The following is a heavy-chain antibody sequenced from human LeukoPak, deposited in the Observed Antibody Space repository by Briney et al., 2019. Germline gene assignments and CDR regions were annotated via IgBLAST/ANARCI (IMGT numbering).Heavy chain of an antibody. CDR1: GYSFTSYW. Sequence: GESVKISCKGSGYSFTSYWIGWVRQMPGKGLEWIGIIYPGDSDTRYSPSFQGQVTISADKSINTAYLQWSSVKASDTAMYYCARLRYCSGGNCYGDYWGQGTLVNVSS. CDR2: IYPGDSDT. CDR3: ARLRYCSGGNCYGDY. D-gene: IGHD2-15*01. V-gene: IGHV5-51*01. J-gene: IGHJ4*02.